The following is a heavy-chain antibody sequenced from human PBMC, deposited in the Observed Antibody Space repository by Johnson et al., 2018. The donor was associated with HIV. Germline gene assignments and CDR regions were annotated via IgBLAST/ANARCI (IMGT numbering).Heavy chain of an antibody. J-gene: IGHJ3*02. CDR1: GFTFSSYA. CDR3: ARGGEMATRTGAFDI. CDR2: INTDGSST. Sequence: VQLVESGGGVVQPGRSLRLSCAASGFTFSSYAMHWVRQAPGKGLVWVSRINTDGSSTTYADSVKGRFTISRDNAKNTLYLQMNSLRVEDTAVYYCARGGEMATRTGAFDIWGQGTMVTVSS. V-gene: IGHV3-74*02. D-gene: IGHD5-24*01.